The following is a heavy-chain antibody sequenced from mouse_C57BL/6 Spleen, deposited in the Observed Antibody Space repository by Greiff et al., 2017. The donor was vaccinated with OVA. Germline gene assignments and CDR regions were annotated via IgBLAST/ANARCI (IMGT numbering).Heavy chain of an antibody. J-gene: IGHJ4*01. Sequence: QVQLQQSGAELVRPGASVTLSCKASGYTFTDYEMHWVKQTPVHGLEWIGAIDPETGGTAYTQKFKGKAILTADKSSSTAYMELRSLTSEDSAVYYCTRWPLGGYARDYWGQGTSVTVSS. CDR3: TRWPLGGYARDY. CDR2: IDPETGGT. D-gene: IGHD3-3*01. V-gene: IGHV1-15*01. CDR1: GYTFTDYE.